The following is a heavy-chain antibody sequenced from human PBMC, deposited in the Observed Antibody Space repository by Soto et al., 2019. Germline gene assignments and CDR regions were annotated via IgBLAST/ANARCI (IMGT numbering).Heavy chain of an antibody. J-gene: IGHJ6*02. CDR2: IYTSGNT. D-gene: IGHD2-8*01. Sequence: QVQLQESDPGLVKPSETLSLTCTVSGGSVTSYYWSWIRQPAGKGLDWIGRIYTSGNTDYNPSLKSRVTKSIVTSKKQSSLRLNSVTAADTAVYYCARDGVGPHGMDVWGQGTTVTVSS. CDR3: ARDGVGPHGMDV. CDR1: GGSVTSYY. V-gene: IGHV4-4*07.